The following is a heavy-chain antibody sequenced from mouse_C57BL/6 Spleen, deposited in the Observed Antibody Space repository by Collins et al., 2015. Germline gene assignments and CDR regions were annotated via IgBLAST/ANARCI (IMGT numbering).Heavy chain of an antibody. CDR3: ARSSSGYTWFAY. Sequence: QVQLQQSGPELVKPGASVKISCKASGYSFTSYYIHWVKQRPGQGLEWIGWIFPGSGNTKYNEKFKGKATLTADTSPSTAYMQLSSLTSEDSAVYFCARSSSGYTWFAYWGQGTLVTVSA. V-gene: IGHV1-66*01. CDR2: IFPGSGNT. CDR1: GYSFTSYY. J-gene: IGHJ3*01. D-gene: IGHD3-1*01.